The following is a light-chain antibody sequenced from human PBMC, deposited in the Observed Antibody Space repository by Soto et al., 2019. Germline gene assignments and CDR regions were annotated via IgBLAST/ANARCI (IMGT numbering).Light chain of an antibody. V-gene: IGKV1-39*01. CDR1: QSISSY. J-gene: IGKJ1*01. CDR2: AAS. Sequence: DIQMTQSPSSLSACVGDRVTITCRASQSISSYLNWYQQKPGKAPKLLIYAASSLQSGVPSRFSGSGSGTDFTLTISSLQPEDFATYYCQQRYSTPWTFGQGTKVDSK. CDR3: QQRYSTPWT.